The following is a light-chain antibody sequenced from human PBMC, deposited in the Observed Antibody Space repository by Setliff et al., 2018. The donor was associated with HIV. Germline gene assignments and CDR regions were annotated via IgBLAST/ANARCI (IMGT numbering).Light chain of an antibody. CDR2: EVS. J-gene: IGLJ1*01. Sequence: SALTQPPSASGSPGQSVTISCTGTSSDVGRYNFVSWYQQHPGKAPKLMIYEVSKRPSGVPDRFSGSKSDNTASLTVSGLQAEDEADYYCSSYAGNSNYVFGTGTKGTVL. CDR1: SSDVGRYNF. CDR3: SSYAGNSNYV. V-gene: IGLV2-8*01.